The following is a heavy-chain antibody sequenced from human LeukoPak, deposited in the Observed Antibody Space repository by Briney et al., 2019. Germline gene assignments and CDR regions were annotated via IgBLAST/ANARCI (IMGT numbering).Heavy chain of an antibody. CDR2: ISKSSSST. CDR1: GFTFSDYY. D-gene: IGHD3-10*01. CDR3: ARVRSSGSPLDY. J-gene: IGHJ4*02. V-gene: IGHV3-11*05. Sequence: RGSLRLSCAASGFTFSDYYMSWIRQAPGKGLEWVSYISKSSSSTNYADSVKGRFSISRDNAKNSLYLQLNSLTVEDTAVYYCARVRSSGSPLDYWGQGTLVTVSS.